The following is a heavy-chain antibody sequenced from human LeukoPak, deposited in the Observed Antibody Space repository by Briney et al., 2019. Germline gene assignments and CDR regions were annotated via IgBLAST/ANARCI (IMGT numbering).Heavy chain of an antibody. CDR3: ARVAARTYLDY. D-gene: IGHD6-6*01. Sequence: SETLSLTCTVSGGSISSYYWRWIRQPPGKGLEWIGYIYYSGSTNYNPSLKSRVTISVDTSKNQFSLKLSSVTAADTAVYYCARVAARTYLDYWGQGTLVTVSS. CDR2: IYYSGST. J-gene: IGHJ4*02. V-gene: IGHV4-59*01. CDR1: GGSISSYY.